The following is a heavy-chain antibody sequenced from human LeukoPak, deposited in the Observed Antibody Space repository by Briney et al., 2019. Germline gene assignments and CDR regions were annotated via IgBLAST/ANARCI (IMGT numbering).Heavy chain of an antibody. CDR3: ARNLGPVTIFGVVPFYMDV. V-gene: IGHV4-59*01. CDR2: IYYSGST. D-gene: IGHD3-3*01. CDR1: GGSISSYY. Sequence: SETLSLTCTVSGGSISSYYWSWIRQPPGKGLEWIGYIYYSGSTNYNPSLKSRVTISVDTSKNQSSLKLSSVTAADTAVYYCARNLGPVTIFGVVPFYMDVWGKGTTVTVSS. J-gene: IGHJ6*03.